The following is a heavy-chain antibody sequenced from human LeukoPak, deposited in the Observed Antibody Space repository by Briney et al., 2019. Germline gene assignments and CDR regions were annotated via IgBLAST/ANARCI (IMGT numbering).Heavy chain of an antibody. CDR1: GFNLGGCW. CDR3: VRDQGDRTGSL. D-gene: IGHD2-15*01. V-gene: IGHV3-7*01. Sequence: GGSLRLSCVASGFNLGGCWVNWLRQAPGKGLQWVANMNQDGRQTNYLDSVKGRFTISRDNARNSVYLQMDSLRDEDTSLYYCVRDQGDRTGSLWGQGTLVTVST. J-gene: IGHJ4*02. CDR2: MNQDGRQT.